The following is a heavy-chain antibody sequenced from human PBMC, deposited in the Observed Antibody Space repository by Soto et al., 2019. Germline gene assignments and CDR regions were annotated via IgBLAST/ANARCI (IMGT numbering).Heavy chain of an antibody. Sequence: GGSLRLSCAASGFTFSNAWMSWVRQAPGKGLEWVGRIKSKTDGGTTDYAAPVKGRFTISRDDSKNTLYLQMNSLKTEDTAVYYCTTESDHVYYYGVDVWGQGTTVTVSS. CDR2: IKSKTDGGTT. V-gene: IGHV3-15*01. CDR1: GFTFSNAW. J-gene: IGHJ6*02. D-gene: IGHD2-21*01. CDR3: TTESDHVYYYGVDV.